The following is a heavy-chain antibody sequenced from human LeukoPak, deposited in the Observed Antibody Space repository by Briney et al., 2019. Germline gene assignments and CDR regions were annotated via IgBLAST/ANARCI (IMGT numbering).Heavy chain of an antibody. CDR1: GYTFTGYY. J-gene: IGHJ3*02. CDR3: ARARVVVVNDAFDI. CDR2: INPNSGGT. D-gene: IGHD3-22*01. Sequence: ASVKVSRKASGYTFTGYYMHWVRQAPGQGLEWMGWINPNSGGTNYAQKFQGRVTMTRDTSISTAYMELSRLRSDDTAVYYCARARVVVVNDAFDIWGQGTMVTVSS. V-gene: IGHV1-2*02.